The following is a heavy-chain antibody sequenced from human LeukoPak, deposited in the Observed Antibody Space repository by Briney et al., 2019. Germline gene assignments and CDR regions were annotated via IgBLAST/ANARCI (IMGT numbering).Heavy chain of an antibody. J-gene: IGHJ4*02. V-gene: IGHV4-34*01. CDR2: INHSGST. Sequence: SETLSLTCAVYGGSFNGYYWSWIRQPPGKGLEWIGEINHSGSTNYSPSLKSRVTLSVDTSKNQFSLRLSSVTAADTAVYYCARGHSSRGGLIHYWGQGTLVTVSS. CDR3: ARGHSSRGGLIHY. D-gene: IGHD2-15*01. CDR1: GGSFNGYY.